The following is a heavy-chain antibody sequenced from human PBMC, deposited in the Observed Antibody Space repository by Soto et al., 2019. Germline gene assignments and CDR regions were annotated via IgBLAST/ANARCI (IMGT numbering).Heavy chain of an antibody. CDR3: ATNYGSGSTHFDY. D-gene: IGHD3-10*01. Sequence: QVQLVQSGAEVRKPGSSVKVSCTASGDTFNFYTISWVRQAPGQGLEWMGRVIPMLRMSNYAQTFQGRVTISADKSTSTAYMALSSLRSDDTAVYYCATNYGSGSTHFDYWGQGTLVTVSS. CDR1: GDTFNFYT. CDR2: VIPMLRMS. J-gene: IGHJ4*02. V-gene: IGHV1-69*02.